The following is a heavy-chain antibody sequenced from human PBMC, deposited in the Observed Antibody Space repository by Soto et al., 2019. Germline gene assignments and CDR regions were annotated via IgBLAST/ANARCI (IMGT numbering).Heavy chain of an antibody. Sequence: GGSLRLSCAASGFSFSRYGIHWVRQAPGKGLEWVAVISKDGGDKEYAESVKGRCTISRENSKSTVYLQMNSLRVEDTAVYYCAKDGYKYKYYSDYGGQGTLVTVSS. CDR1: GFSFSRYG. J-gene: IGHJ4*02. CDR2: ISKDGGDK. V-gene: IGHV3-30*18. CDR3: AKDGYKYKYYSDY. D-gene: IGHD5-18*01.